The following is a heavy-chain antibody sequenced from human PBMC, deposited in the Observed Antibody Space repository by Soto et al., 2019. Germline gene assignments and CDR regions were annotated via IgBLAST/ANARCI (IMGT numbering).Heavy chain of an antibody. D-gene: IGHD6-13*01. CDR2: ITYNGSKK. V-gene: IGHV3-30*02. J-gene: IGHJ4*02. Sequence: GGSLRLSCAASGFTFSSYGMHWVRQAPGKGLGWGAVITYNGSKKYNANSLKGRFTITRDNSKNTLYLQMNSLRAEDTAFYYCAKEEGPLVAAAGTNFDYWGQGTLVTVSS. CDR3: AKEEGPLVAAAGTNFDY. CDR1: GFTFSSYG.